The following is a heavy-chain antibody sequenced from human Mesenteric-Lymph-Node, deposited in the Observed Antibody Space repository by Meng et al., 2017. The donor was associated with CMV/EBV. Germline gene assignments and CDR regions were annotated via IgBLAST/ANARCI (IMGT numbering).Heavy chain of an antibody. CDR2: INHSGST. CDR1: GGSFSGYY. J-gene: IGHJ3*02. CDR3: ARIAYCGGDCYAFDI. V-gene: IGHV4-34*01. Sequence: SETLSLTCAVYGGSFSGYYWSWIRQPPGKGLEWIGEINHSGSTNYNPSLKSRVTISVDTSKNQFSLKLSSVTAADTAVYYCARIAYCGGDCYAFDIWGQGTMVTVSS. D-gene: IGHD2-21*01.